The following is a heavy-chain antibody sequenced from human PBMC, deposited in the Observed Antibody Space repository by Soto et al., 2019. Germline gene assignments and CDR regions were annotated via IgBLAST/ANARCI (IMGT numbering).Heavy chain of an antibody. V-gene: IGHV1-69*02. Sequence: SVKVSCKASGGTFSSYTISWVRQAPGQGLEWMGRIIPILGIANYAQKFQGRVTITADKSTSTAYMELSSLRSEDTAVYYCARFFPRNYYDSIGWGQGTLVTVSS. D-gene: IGHD3-22*01. CDR3: ARFFPRNYYDSIG. J-gene: IGHJ1*01. CDR1: GGTFSSYT. CDR2: IIPILGIA.